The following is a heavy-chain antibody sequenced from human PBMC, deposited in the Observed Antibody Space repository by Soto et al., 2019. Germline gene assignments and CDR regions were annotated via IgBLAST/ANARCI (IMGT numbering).Heavy chain of an antibody. CDR3: AKVLGQIVVVVPAAMPAYFDY. CDR2: ISGSGGST. CDR1: GFTFSSYA. D-gene: IGHD2-2*01. V-gene: IGHV3-23*01. Sequence: GGSLRLSCAASGFTFSSYAMSWVRQAPGKGLEWVSAISGSGGSTYYADSVKGRFTISRDNSKNTLYLQMNSLRAEDTAVYYCAKVLGQIVVVVPAAMPAYFDYWGQGTLVTVSS. J-gene: IGHJ4*02.